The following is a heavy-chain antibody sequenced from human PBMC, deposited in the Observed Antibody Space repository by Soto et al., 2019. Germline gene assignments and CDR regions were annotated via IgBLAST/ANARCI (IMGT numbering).Heavy chain of an antibody. Sequence: GGSLRLSCAASGFTFSDYYMSWIRQAPGKGLEWVSYITSSSGYTNYADSVKGRFTISRDNAQNSLYLQMNSLRDEDTAVYYCAKEYGRLDYWGQGTLVTVSS. J-gene: IGHJ4*02. D-gene: IGHD4-17*01. CDR3: AKEYGRLDY. CDR1: GFTFSDYY. CDR2: ITSSSGYT. V-gene: IGHV3-11*06.